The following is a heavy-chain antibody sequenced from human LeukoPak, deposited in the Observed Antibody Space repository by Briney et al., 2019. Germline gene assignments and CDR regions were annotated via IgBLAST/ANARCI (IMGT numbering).Heavy chain of an antibody. CDR1: GCTFSSYA. J-gene: IGHJ4*02. V-gene: IGHV1-69*05. CDR2: IIPIFGTA. Sequence: PAVNVCFKASGCTFSSYAISWVRPAPEQGMEWMGRIIPIFGTANYAQKFQARVTITTDESTSTHYIERSSLRYEDTAVYYCASDRRYYDSRGYYYLDYWGQRTLVTV. CDR3: ASDRRYYDSRGYYYLDY. D-gene: IGHD3-22*01.